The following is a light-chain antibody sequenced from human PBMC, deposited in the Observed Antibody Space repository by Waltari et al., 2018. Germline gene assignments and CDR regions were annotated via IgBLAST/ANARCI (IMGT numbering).Light chain of an antibody. J-gene: IGKJ2*01. Sequence: DIQMTQSPSTLSAPVGDRVTITCRASQSIRSWLAWYQQKPGKAPKLLISKASTLESGVPSRFSGSGSGTEFTLTISSLQAEDVAVYYCQQYYSLPYTFGPGTRLEIK. V-gene: IGKV1-5*03. CDR2: KAS. CDR1: QSIRSW. CDR3: QQYYSLPYT.